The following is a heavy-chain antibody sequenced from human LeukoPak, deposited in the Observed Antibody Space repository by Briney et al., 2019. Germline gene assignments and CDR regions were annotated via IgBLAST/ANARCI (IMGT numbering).Heavy chain of an antibody. V-gene: IGHV3-23*01. D-gene: IGHD5-18*01. CDR3: AKDQGYSYGYPTFDY. CDR2: ISSSGGST. CDR1: GFTFGNYA. J-gene: IGHJ4*02. Sequence: GGSLRLSCAASGFTFGNYAMSWVRQAPGKGLEWVSTISSSGGSTYYADSVKGRFTISRDSSKNTLYLQMNSLRAEDTAVYYCAKDQGYSYGYPTFDYWGQGTLATVSS.